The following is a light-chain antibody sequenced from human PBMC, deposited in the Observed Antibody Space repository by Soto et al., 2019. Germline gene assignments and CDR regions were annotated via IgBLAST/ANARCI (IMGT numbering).Light chain of an antibody. V-gene: IGLV2-14*03. CDR3: SSFTSNRIYV. J-gene: IGLJ1*01. CDR2: GVT. Sequence: QSALTQPTSVSGSPGQSISISCTGNHNDIGTYDYVSWYQQHPGRAPRLLIHGVTTRASGISDRFSASKSGLTASLTITGLQPEDEADYYCSSFTSNRIYVFGPWTKLTVI. CDR1: HNDIGTYDY.